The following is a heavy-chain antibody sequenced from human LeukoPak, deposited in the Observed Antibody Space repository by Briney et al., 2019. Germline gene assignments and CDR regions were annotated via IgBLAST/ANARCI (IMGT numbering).Heavy chain of an antibody. V-gene: IGHV1-2*02. J-gene: IGHJ5*02. CDR3: ARDGATGKSWWFDP. Sequence: ASVKVSCKASGYTFTGYYMHWVRPAPGQGLEWMGWINPNSGGTNYAQKFQGRVTMTRDTSISTAYMELSRLRSDDTAVYYCARDGATGKSWWFDPWGQGPRVTVSS. CDR1: GYTFTGYY. CDR2: INPNSGGT. D-gene: IGHD1-1*01.